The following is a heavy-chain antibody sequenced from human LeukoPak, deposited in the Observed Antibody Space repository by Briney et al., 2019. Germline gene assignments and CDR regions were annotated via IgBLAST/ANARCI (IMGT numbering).Heavy chain of an antibody. CDR1: GFMFSKYW. Sequence: GGSLRLSCAASGFMFSKYWMSWVRQAPGKGLEWVANIKQDGSERYYLDSVKGRFTISRDNAKNSLFLHMDSLRAEDTAVYYCATPWDYWGQGTLVTVSS. CDR2: IKQDGSER. CDR3: ATPWDY. V-gene: IGHV3-7*01. J-gene: IGHJ4*02.